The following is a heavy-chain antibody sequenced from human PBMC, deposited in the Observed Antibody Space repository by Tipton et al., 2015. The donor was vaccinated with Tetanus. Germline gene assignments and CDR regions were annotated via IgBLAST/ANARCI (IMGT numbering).Heavy chain of an antibody. CDR3: ARGPFLKLADAFDI. V-gene: IGHV3-53*01. Sequence: GSLRLSCAASGFIFDDYAMHWVRQAPGKGLEWVSVMYADGATYYADSVKGRFTISRENSKNTVYLQLNNVRAEDTAMYYCARGPFLKLADAFDIWGQGTLVTVSS. CDR1: GFIFDDYA. D-gene: IGHD1-1*01. CDR2: MYADGAT. J-gene: IGHJ3*02.